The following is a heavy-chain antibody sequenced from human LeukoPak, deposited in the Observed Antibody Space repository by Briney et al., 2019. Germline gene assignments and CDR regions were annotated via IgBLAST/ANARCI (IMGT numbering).Heavy chain of an antibody. V-gene: IGHV3-11*01. D-gene: IGHD3-9*01. CDR3: AGEYYDILTGYRPFDY. CDR2: ISSSGSTI. CDR1: GFTFSDYY. Sequence: GGSLRLSCAASGFTFSDYYMSWIRQAPGKGLEWVSYISSSGSTIYYADSVKGRFTISRDNAKNSLYLRMNSLRAEDTAVYYCAGEYYDILTGYRPFDYWGQGTLVTVSS. J-gene: IGHJ4*02.